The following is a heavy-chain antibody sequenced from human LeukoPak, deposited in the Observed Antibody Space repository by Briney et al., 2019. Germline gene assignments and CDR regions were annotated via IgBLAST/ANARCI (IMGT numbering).Heavy chain of an antibody. J-gene: IGHJ4*02. D-gene: IGHD6-13*01. CDR3: ARPGVAAGNLVYFDY. CDR1: GYSFTSYW. V-gene: IGHV5-51*01. Sequence: GEALKISCKGSGYSFTSYWIGWVRQMPGKGLEWMGIIYPGDSDTRYSPSFQGQVTISADKSISTAYLQWSSLKASDTAMYYCARPGVAAGNLVYFDYWGQGTLVTVSS. CDR2: IYPGDSDT.